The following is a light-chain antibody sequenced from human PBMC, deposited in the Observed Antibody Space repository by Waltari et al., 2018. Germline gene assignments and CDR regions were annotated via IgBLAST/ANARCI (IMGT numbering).Light chain of an antibody. J-gene: IGKJ4*01. Sequence: PGESAPLSCRTSESTSRSSLAWYQQKPGQAPRLLIYGASTRATGIPDRFSGSGSGTDFTLTISRLEPEDVAVYYCQQYGSLFGGGTKVEIK. V-gene: IGKV3-20*01. CDR3: QQYGSL. CDR1: ESTSRSS. CDR2: GAS.